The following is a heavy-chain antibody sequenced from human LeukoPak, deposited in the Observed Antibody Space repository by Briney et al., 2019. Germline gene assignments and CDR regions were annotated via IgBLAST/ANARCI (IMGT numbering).Heavy chain of an antibody. Sequence: SETLSLTCTVSGGSISSYYWSWIRQPPGKGLEWIGYIYYSGSTNYNPSLKSRVTISVATSKNQFSLKLSSVTAADTAVYYCARAAELGYCSGGSCHPGWFDPWGQGTLVTVSS. J-gene: IGHJ5*02. CDR2: IYYSGST. D-gene: IGHD2-15*01. CDR3: ARAAELGYCSGGSCHPGWFDP. V-gene: IGHV4-59*01. CDR1: GGSISSYY.